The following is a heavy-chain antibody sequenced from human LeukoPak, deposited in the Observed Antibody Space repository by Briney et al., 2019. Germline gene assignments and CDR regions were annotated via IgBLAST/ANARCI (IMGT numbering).Heavy chain of an antibody. Sequence: SETLSLTCTVSGGSISSYYWSWIRQPAGKGLEWIGRIYTSGSTYYNPSLKSRVTISVDTSKNQFSLKLSSVTAADTAVYYCARLAVGGYSSSWYYYYYGMDVWGQGTTVTVSS. V-gene: IGHV4-4*07. CDR3: ARLAVGGYSSSWYYYYYGMDV. CDR1: GGSISSYY. D-gene: IGHD6-13*01. J-gene: IGHJ6*02. CDR2: IYTSGST.